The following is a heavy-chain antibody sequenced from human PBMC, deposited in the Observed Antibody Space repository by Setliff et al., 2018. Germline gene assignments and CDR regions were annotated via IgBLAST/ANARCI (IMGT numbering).Heavy chain of an antibody. CDR3: THPSYNSGDYYGMDV. Sequence: ESGPTLVNPTQALTLTCTFSGFSLSTSLVGVGWIRQPPGKALEWLALIYWNDEKQYSPSLNNRLTITKDTSRNQVVLTMTNADPVDTATYYCTHPSYNSGDYYGMDVWGQGTTVTVSS. CDR2: IYWNDEK. J-gene: IGHJ6*02. D-gene: IGHD5-12*01. CDR1: GFSLSTSLVG. V-gene: IGHV2-5*01.